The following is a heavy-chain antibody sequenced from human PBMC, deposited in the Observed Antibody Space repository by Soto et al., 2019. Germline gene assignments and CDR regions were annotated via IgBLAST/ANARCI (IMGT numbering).Heavy chain of an antibody. Sequence: QVQLVQSGAEVKKPGSSVKVSCKASGGTFSSYTISWVRQAPGQGLEWMGRIIPILGIANYAQKFQGRVTITADKSTSTAYMELSSLRSEDTAVYYCARELTSGYGHRWFDYWGQGTLVTVSS. V-gene: IGHV1-69*08. D-gene: IGHD5-12*01. CDR1: GGTFSSYT. CDR2: IIPILGIA. CDR3: ARELTSGYGHRWFDY. J-gene: IGHJ4*02.